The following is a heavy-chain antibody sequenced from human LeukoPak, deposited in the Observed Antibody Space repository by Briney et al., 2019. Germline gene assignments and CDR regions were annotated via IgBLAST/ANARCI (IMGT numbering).Heavy chain of an antibody. V-gene: IGHV4-39*01. J-gene: IGHJ4*02. D-gene: IGHD1-20*01. CDR1: GGSISSSSYY. CDR3: ARHYNRDDLLDY. CDR2: IYYSGST. Sequence: PSETLSLTCTVSGGSISSSSYYWGWIRQPPGKGLEWIGSIYYSGSTYYNPSLKSRVTIFGDTSKNKFSVKLSSLTAPDTAVYYCARHYNRDDLLDYWGQGTLVTVSS.